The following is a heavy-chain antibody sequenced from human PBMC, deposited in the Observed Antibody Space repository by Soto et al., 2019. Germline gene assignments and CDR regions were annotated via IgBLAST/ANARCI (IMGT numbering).Heavy chain of an antibody. J-gene: IGHJ4*02. D-gene: IGHD3-10*01. CDR1: GFTFDVYA. CDR3: AKDRGGFTNGWEFFDS. Sequence: EVQLVESGGGWVQPGRSLRLSCAASGFTFDVYAMHWVRQAPGKGLEWVSGINYNSGSVGYADSVKGRFTISRDNAKNSLHLQMNNLRGEDTAVYYCAKDRGGFTNGWEFFDSWGQGTLVTVSS. CDR2: INYNSGSV. V-gene: IGHV3-9*01.